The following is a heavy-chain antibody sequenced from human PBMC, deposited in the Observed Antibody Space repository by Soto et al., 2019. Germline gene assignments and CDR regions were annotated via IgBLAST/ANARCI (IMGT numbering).Heavy chain of an antibody. J-gene: IGHJ4*02. V-gene: IGHV3-7*01. CDR1: GFTFSSYW. D-gene: IGHD2-2*01. CDR3: ASGPHGGYCSSTSCPELDY. CDR2: IKQDGSEK. Sequence: GGSLRLSCAASGFTFSSYWMSWVRQAPGKGLEWVANIKQDGSEKYYVDSVKGRLTISRDNAKNSLYLQMNSLRAEDTAVYYFASGPHGGYCSSTSCPELDYWGQGTLVTVSS.